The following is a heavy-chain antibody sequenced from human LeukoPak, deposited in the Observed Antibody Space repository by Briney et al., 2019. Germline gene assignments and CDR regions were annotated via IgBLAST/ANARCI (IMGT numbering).Heavy chain of an antibody. Sequence: GGSLRLSCVASGFTFSSYWMYWVRQDPGKGLVWVSGMKGDGRDITYADSVKGRFTISRDNAKNTVYLQMNSLRAEDTGVYYCARDLRAPPGYWGQGTLVTVSS. V-gene: IGHV3-74*01. J-gene: IGHJ4*02. CDR1: GFTFSSYW. CDR3: ARDLRAPPGY. CDR2: MKGDGRDI. D-gene: IGHD7-27*01.